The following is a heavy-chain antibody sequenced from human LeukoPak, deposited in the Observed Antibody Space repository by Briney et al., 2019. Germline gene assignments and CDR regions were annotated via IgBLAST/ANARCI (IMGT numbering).Heavy chain of an antibody. CDR1: GFTFSSYS. J-gene: IGHJ2*01. V-gene: IGHV3-23*01. Sequence: PGGSLRLSCAASGFTFSSYSMNWVRQAPGKGLEWVSAISGSGGSTYYADSVKGRFTISRDNSKNTLYLQMNSLRAEDTAVYYCARGVNWWYFDLWGRGTLVAVSS. D-gene: IGHD1-1*01. CDR3: ARGVNWWYFDL. CDR2: ISGSGGST.